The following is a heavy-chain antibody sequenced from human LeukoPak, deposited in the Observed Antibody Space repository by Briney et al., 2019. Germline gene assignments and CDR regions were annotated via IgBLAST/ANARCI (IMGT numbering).Heavy chain of an antibody. D-gene: IGHD3-10*01. Sequence: GGSLSLSCAASGFTFSKAWMRGLRQAPAKGVAGVGRIKSKTDGGKTEYAPPVKSRFTISRDDSKNTLYLQMNSLKIEHTAVYYSDTDQVPYYYGAGSLNSLYYYYYMDVWGKGTTVTVSS. CDR3: DTDQVPYYYGAGSLNSLYYYYYMDV. V-gene: IGHV3-15*01. J-gene: IGHJ6*03. CDR1: GFTFSKAW. CDR2: IKSKTDGGKT.